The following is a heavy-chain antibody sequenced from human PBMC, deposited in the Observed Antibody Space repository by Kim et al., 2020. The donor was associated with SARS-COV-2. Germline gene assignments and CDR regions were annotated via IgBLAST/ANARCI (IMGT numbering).Heavy chain of an antibody. J-gene: IGHJ4*02. Sequence: SETLSLTCSVSGGSIGTGGKFWTWIRQHPAKGLEWIGYISYSGNPHYRPSLRSRVSISLQTSENQFSLTLTSVTAADTAVYYCARGQPLAYWGQGILVTVSS. CDR3: ARGQPLAY. V-gene: IGHV4-31*03. D-gene: IGHD2-2*01. CDR1: GGSIGTGGKF. CDR2: ISYSGNP.